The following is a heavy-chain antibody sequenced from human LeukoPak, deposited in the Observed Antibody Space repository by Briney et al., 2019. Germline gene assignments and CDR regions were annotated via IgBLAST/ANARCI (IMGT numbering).Heavy chain of an antibody. Sequence: PGGSLRLSCTASGFTFGDYAMSWVRQAPGKGLEWVGFIRSKAYGGTTEYAASVKGRFTISRDDCRSIAYLQMNSLKTEDTAVYYCTRSVSVFGYWGQGTLVTVSS. CDR1: GFTFGDYA. J-gene: IGHJ4*02. D-gene: IGHD3-16*02. CDR2: IRSKAYGGTT. CDR3: TRSVSVFGY. V-gene: IGHV3-49*04.